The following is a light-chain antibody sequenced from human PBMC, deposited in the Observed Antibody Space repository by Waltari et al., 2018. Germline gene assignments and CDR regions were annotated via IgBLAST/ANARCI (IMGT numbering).Light chain of an antibody. CDR1: SSNIGAGYD. Sequence: QSVLTQPPSVAGAPGQRVTISCTGSSSNIGAGYDVHWYQQFPGTAPKLLIYGNNGRPSGVPDRFSGSKSATSASLAITGLQADDEAEYHCQSYDNGLRGRVFGGGTKVTVL. V-gene: IGLV1-40*01. CDR2: GNN. CDR3: QSYDNGLRGRV. J-gene: IGLJ3*02.